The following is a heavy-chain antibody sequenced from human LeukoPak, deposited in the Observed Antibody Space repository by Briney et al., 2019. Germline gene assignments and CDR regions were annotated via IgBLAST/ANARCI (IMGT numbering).Heavy chain of an antibody. D-gene: IGHD3-10*02. CDR1: GFTFSSYA. CDR2: ISYDGSNK. V-gene: IGHV3-30-3*01. Sequence: GRSLRLSCAASGFTFSSYAMHWVRQAPGKGLEWVAVISYDGSNKYYADSVKGRFTISRDNSKNTLYLQMNSLRAEDTAVYYCAKDNYYVDYWGQGTLVTVSS. CDR3: AKDNYYVDY. J-gene: IGHJ4*02.